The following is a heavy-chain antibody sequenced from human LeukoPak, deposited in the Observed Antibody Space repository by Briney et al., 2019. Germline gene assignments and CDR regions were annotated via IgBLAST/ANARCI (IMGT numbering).Heavy chain of an antibody. V-gene: IGHV3-23*01. CDR3: AKNSQSNSRRWDDY. Sequence: GVSLTLSCAASSFTFYSYAMIWQPHAPGQGREGFTAISGSGGSTYYADSVKGRFTISRDNSKNTLYLQMNSLRAEDTAVYYCAKNSQSNSRRWDDYWGQGTLVTVSS. CDR2: ISGSGGST. J-gene: IGHJ4*02. CDR1: SFTFYSYA. D-gene: IGHD6-13*01.